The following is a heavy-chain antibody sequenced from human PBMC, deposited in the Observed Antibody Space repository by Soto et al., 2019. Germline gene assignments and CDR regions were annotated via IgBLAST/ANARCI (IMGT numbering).Heavy chain of an antibody. V-gene: IGHV1-18*01. D-gene: IGHD1-1*01. J-gene: IGHJ5*02. CDR2: ISAYNGNT. CDR1: GYTFTSYG. CDR3: ARDEAYKWNDGGWFDP. Sequence: QVQLVQSGAEVKKPGASVKVSCKASGYTFTSYGISWVRQASGQGLEWMGWISAYNGNTKYAQKLQGRVTMTTDTATRPAYMEPRSLRSDDTAVYYCARDEAYKWNDGGWFDPWGQGTLVTVSS.